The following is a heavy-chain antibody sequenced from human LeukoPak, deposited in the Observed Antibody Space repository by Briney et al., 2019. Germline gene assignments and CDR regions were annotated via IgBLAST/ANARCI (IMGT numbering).Heavy chain of an antibody. Sequence: GGSLRLSCAASGFTFSSYSMNWVRQAPGKGLEWVSSISTSSSYIYYADSVKGRFTISRDNAKNSLYLQMNSLRAEDTAVYYCARDRGGGFDYWGQGTLVTVSS. CDR2: ISTSSSYI. CDR3: ARDRGGGFDY. D-gene: IGHD3-16*01. J-gene: IGHJ4*02. CDR1: GFTFSSYS. V-gene: IGHV3-21*01.